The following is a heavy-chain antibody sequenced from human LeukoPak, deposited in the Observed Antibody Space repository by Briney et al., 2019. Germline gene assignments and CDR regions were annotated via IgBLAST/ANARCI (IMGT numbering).Heavy chain of an antibody. CDR3: ARDLYYYDSSGYHRYFDY. V-gene: IGHV3-21*01. CDR2: ISSSSSYI. D-gene: IGHD3-22*01. J-gene: IGHJ4*02. Sequence: PGGSLRLSCAASGFTFSSYSMNWVRQAPGKGLEWVSSISSSSSYIYYADSVKGRFTISRDNAKNSLYLQMNSLRAEDTAVYYCARDLYYYDSSGYHRYFDYWGQGTLVTVSS. CDR1: GFTFSSYS.